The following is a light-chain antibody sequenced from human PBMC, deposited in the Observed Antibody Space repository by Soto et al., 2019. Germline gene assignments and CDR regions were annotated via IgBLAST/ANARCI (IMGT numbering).Light chain of an antibody. J-gene: IGKJ1*01. CDR1: QSVSSN. V-gene: IGKV3-15*01. CDR3: QQYNNWPQT. Sequence: EIVMTQSPATLSVSPGERATLSCRASQSVSSNLAWYQQKPGQAPRLLIYGASTRATGIPARFSGSGSGTEFTLTISSLQSEDFSVYYCQQYNNWPQTFGQVTKVEI. CDR2: GAS.